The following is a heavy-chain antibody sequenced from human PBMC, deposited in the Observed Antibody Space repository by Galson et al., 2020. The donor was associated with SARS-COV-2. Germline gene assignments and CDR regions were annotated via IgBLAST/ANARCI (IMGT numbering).Heavy chain of an antibody. J-gene: IGHJ4*02. Sequence: GESLKISCAASGFTFSSYAMHWVRQAPGKGLEWVAVISYDGSNKYYADSVKGRFTISRDNSKNTLYLQMNSLRAEDTAVYYCALTTVTYEDFDYWGQGTLVTVSS. CDR1: GFTFSSYA. CDR2: ISYDGSNK. D-gene: IGHD4-17*01. V-gene: IGHV3-30*04. CDR3: ALTTVTYEDFDY.